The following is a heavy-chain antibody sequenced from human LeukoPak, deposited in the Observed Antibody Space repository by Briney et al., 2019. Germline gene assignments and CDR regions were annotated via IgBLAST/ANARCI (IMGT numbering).Heavy chain of an antibody. D-gene: IGHD3-22*01. CDR2: ISYDGSNK. V-gene: IGHV3-30-3*01. CDR1: GFTFSSYA. CDR3: ARECCYYDSSGYYDY. Sequence: PGGSLRLSCAASGFTFSSYAMSWVRQAPGKGLEWVAVISYDGSNKYYADSVKGRFTISRDNSKNALYLQMNSLRAEDTAVYYCARECCYYDSSGYYDYWGQGTLVTVSS. J-gene: IGHJ4*02.